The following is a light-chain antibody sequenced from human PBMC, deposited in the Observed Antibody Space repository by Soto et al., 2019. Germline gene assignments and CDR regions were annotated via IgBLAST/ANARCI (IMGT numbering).Light chain of an antibody. Sequence: QSALTQPASVSGSPGQSITISCTGTGSDVGGYNYVSWYQQYPGKAPKLMIYEVSNRPSGVSNRFSGSKSGNTASLTISGLQAEDEADYYCSSYTRSSPWVFGVGTKLTVL. J-gene: IGLJ3*02. CDR1: GSDVGGYNY. CDR3: SSYTRSSPWV. CDR2: EVS. V-gene: IGLV2-14*01.